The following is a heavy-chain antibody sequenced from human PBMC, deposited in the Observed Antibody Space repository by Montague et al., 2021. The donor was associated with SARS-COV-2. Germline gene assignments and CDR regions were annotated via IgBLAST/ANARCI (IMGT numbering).Heavy chain of an antibody. CDR3: ARPEGVVVAATYTGLSVHLCWFDS. D-gene: IGHD2-15*01. CDR1: GGAILRRSYY. Sequence: SETLSLTCTVSGGAILRRSYYGHSFEQQPLKWLVWRRLIYKSGSTYYNPSLKSRVTISVDTSKNQFSLKLSSVTAADTAVYYCARPEGVVVAATYTGLSVHLCWFDSWAREPWSPSPQ. J-gene: IGHJ5*01. CDR2: IYKSGST. V-gene: IGHV4-39*01.